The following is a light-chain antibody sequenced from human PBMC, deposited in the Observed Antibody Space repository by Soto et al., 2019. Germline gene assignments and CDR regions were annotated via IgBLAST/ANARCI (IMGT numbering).Light chain of an antibody. CDR1: SSDVGSYNL. V-gene: IGLV2-23*01. J-gene: IGLJ2*01. CDR3: CSYAGSTTLL. CDR2: EVI. Sequence: QSALTQPASVSGSPGQSITISCTGTSSDVGSYNLVSWYQQYPGKAPKLIIYEVIKRPSGISNRFSGSKSGNTASLTISGLQAVDEADYYCCSYAGSTTLLFGEGTKLTVL.